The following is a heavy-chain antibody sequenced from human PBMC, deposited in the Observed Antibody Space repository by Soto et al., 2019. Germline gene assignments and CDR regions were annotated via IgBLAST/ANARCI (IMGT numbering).Heavy chain of an antibody. CDR2: ISYDGSNK. D-gene: IGHD5-12*01. Sequence: SLRLSCAASGFTFSSYGMHWVRQAPGKGLEWVAVISYDGSNKYYADSVKGRFTISRDNSKNTLYLQMNSLRAEDTAVYYCATDIVATITASFDYWGQGTLVTVSS. J-gene: IGHJ4*02. CDR1: GFTFSSYG. V-gene: IGHV3-30*03. CDR3: ATDIVATITASFDY.